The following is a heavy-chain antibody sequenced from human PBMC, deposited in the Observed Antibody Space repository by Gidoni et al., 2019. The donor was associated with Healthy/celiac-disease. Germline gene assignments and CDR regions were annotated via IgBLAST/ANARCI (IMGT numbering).Heavy chain of an antibody. V-gene: IGHV1-46*01. CDR3: ARDQGIAAANYGMDV. J-gene: IGHJ6*02. CDR2: INPSGGST. Sequence: QVQLVQSGAEVKKPGASVKVSCKASGYTFTSYYMHWVRQAPGQGLEWMGIINPSGGSTSYAQKFQGRVTMTRDTSTSTVYMELSSLRSQDTAVYYCARDQGIAAANYGMDVWGQGTTVTVSS. D-gene: IGHD6-13*01. CDR1: GYTFTSYY.